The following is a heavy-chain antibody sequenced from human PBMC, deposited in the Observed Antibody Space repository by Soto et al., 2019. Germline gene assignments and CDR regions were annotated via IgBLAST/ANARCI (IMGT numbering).Heavy chain of an antibody. CDR3: ARDRWPSVSLFDR. Sequence: QVHLVESGGGVVQPGGSLRLSCAASGFSFNTYAMHWVRQTPDKGLEWVAVIWYDGSNENYADAVKGRFTISRDNSKNTLYLQMNDLRADDTAVYYCARDRWPSVSLFDRWGQGTLVTVSS. J-gene: IGHJ4*02. CDR2: IWYDGSNE. D-gene: IGHD2-15*01. V-gene: IGHV3-33*01. CDR1: GFSFNTYA.